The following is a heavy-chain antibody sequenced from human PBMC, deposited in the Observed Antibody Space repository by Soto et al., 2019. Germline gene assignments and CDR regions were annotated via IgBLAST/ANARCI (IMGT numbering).Heavy chain of an antibody. CDR2: ISDGGERT. V-gene: IGHV3-23*01. CDR1: GFTFRDYV. CDR3: ARDRSTDFGLDV. J-gene: IGHJ6*02. D-gene: IGHD3-3*01. Sequence: EVQLLESGGDLVQPGGSLRLPCVASGFTFRDYVMSWVRQVRGKGLEWVSSISDGGERTDYRDSVRGRFTISRDNARFTLHLQMNSLRVDDTAIYFCARDRSTDFGLDVWGQGTTVTVSS.